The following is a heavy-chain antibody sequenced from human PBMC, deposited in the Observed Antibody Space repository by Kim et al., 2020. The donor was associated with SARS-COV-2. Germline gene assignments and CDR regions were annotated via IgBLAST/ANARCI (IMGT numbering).Heavy chain of an antibody. CDR1: GYTFTSYY. V-gene: IGHV1-46*01. J-gene: IGHJ6*02. D-gene: IGHD2-2*01. Sequence: ASVKVSCKASGYTFTSYYMHWVRQAPGQGLEWMGIINPSGGSTSYAQKFQGRVTMTRDTSTSTVYMELSSLRSEDTAVYYCARVERYCSSTSCYDYYYYGMDVWGQGTTVTVSS. CDR3: ARVERYCSSTSCYDYYYYGMDV. CDR2: INPSGGST.